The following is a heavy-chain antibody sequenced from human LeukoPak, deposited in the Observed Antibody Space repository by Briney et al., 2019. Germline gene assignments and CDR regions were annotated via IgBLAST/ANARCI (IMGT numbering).Heavy chain of an antibody. CDR3: ARTITMVRGVIIPSHFDY. J-gene: IGHJ4*02. CDR1: GGSISSYY. CDR2: IYYSGST. Sequence: KPSETLSLTCTVSGGSISSYYWSWIRQPPGKGLEWIGYIYYSGSTNYNPSLKSRVTISVDTSKNQFSLKLSSVTAADTAVYYCARTITMVRGVIIPSHFDYWGQGTLVTVSS. V-gene: IGHV4-59*01. D-gene: IGHD3-10*01.